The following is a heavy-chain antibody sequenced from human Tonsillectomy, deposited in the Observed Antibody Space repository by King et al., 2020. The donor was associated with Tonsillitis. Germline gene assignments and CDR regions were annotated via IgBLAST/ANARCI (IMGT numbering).Heavy chain of an antibody. V-gene: IGHV4-34*01. CDR3: VRGRYSSSPYYHYYMDV. CDR2: IYHSGTT. D-gene: IGHD6-6*01. J-gene: IGHJ6*03. Sequence: VQLQQWGAGLLKPSETVSLTCAVSGGSFSGYYWTWIRQPPGKGLEWIGEIYHSGTTNYSPSLKSRVTISVDTSKNQFSLKLSSVTAADTAVYYCVRGRYSSSPYYHYYMDVWGNGTTVTVSS. CDR1: GGSFSGYY.